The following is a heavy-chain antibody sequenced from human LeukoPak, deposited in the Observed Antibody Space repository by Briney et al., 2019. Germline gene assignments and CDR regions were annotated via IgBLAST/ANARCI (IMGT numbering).Heavy chain of an antibody. CDR2: IKTDGSST. CDR3: ASFLNGGYSYGTFDY. Sequence: GGSLRLSCAASGFTFSSYWMHWVRQAPGKGLVWVSRIKTDGSSTSYADSVKGRFTISRDNAKNTLYLQMNSLRAEDTAVYYCASFLNGGYSYGTFDYWGQGTLVTVSS. V-gene: IGHV3-74*01. CDR1: GFTFSSYW. J-gene: IGHJ4*02. D-gene: IGHD5-18*01.